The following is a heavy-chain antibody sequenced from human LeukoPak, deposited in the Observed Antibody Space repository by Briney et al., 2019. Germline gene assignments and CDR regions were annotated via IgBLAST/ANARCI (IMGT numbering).Heavy chain of an antibody. CDR3: TTGIRGD. J-gene: IGHJ4*02. Sequence: PGGSLRLSCAASGFMFNNEWMNWVRQAPGEGLDWVGRIASKTDGGATDYAAPVKGRFTISRDDSKNTLNLQMNSLKTEDTAVYYCTTGIRGDWGQGTLVTVSS. CDR2: IASKTDGGAT. D-gene: IGHD3-10*01. CDR1: GFMFNNEW. V-gene: IGHV3-15*04.